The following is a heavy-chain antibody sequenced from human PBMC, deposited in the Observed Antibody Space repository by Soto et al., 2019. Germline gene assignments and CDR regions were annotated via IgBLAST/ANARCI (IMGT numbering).Heavy chain of an antibody. D-gene: IGHD3-10*01. CDR2: IDPGGGST. Sequence: ASVKVSCKASGYIFTTYYMHWVRQAPGQGLEWMGIIDPGGGSTTYTQKFQGRVTMTRDTSTSTVYMALSSLRSGDTAVYYCATSYSVSGSAYFDYWGQGTLVTVSS. CDR3: ATSYSVSGSAYFDY. CDR1: GYIFTTYY. V-gene: IGHV1-46*03. J-gene: IGHJ4*02.